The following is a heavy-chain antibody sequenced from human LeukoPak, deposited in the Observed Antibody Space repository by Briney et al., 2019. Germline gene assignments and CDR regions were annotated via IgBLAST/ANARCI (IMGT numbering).Heavy chain of an antibody. CDR3: ARDLGQYYDTSDNWFDP. D-gene: IGHD3-22*01. CDR1: GFTFSSYW. V-gene: IGHV3-7*01. J-gene: IGHJ5*02. Sequence: GGSLRLSCAASGFTFSSYWMSWVRQAPGKGLEWVANIKQDGSEKYYVDSVKGRFTISRDNARNSLYLQMNSLRAEDTAVYYCARDLGQYYDTSDNWFDPWGQGTLVTVSS. CDR2: IKQDGSEK.